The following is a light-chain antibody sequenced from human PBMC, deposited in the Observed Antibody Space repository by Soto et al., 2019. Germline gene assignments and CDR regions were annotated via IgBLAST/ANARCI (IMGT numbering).Light chain of an antibody. CDR2: AAS. CDR1: QSISSY. Sequence: DIHMTQSPSSRSASVGYRVTITFRASQSISSYLNCYQQKPGKAPKLLIYAASSLQSGVPSRFSGSGSGTDFTLTISSLQPEDFETYYCQHSYSTRLTFGGGTQVDIK. V-gene: IGKV1-39*01. CDR3: QHSYSTRLT. J-gene: IGKJ4*01.